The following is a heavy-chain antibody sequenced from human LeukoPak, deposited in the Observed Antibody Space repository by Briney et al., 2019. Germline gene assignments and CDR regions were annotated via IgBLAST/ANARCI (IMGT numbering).Heavy chain of an antibody. J-gene: IGHJ4*02. Sequence: SETLSLTCTVSGGSISSSSYYWGWIRQPPGKGLEWIGSIYYSGSTYYNPSLKSRVTISVDTSKNQFSLKLSSVTAADTAVYYCARHFYYDILEHFDYWGQGTLVTVSS. CDR1: GGSISSSSYY. V-gene: IGHV4-39*01. CDR2: IYYSGST. D-gene: IGHD3-22*01. CDR3: ARHFYYDILEHFDY.